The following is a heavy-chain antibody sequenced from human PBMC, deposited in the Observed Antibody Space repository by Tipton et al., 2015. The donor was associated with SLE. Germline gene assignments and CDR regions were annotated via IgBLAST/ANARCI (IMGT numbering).Heavy chain of an antibody. CDR1: GGSISSYY. V-gene: IGHV4-34*01. CDR2: INHSGST. Sequence: TLSLTCTVSGGSISSYYWSWIRQPPGKGLEWIGEINHSGSTNYNPSLESRVTISVDTSKNQFSLKLSSVTAADTAVYYCARQRDGSSGLFDYWGQGSLVTVSS. CDR3: ARQRDGSSGLFDY. J-gene: IGHJ4*02. D-gene: IGHD3-10*01.